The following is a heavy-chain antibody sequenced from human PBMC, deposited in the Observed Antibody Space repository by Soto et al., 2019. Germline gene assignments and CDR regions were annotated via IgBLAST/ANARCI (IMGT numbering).Heavy chain of an antibody. J-gene: IGHJ4*02. D-gene: IGHD7-27*01. V-gene: IGHV4-30-4*01. CDR3: ARYELGSLLPGDY. CDR1: GGSISSGDYY. Sequence: QVQLQESGPGLVKPSQTLSLTCTVSGGSISSGDYYWSWVRQPPGKGLEWIGYIYYSGSTYYNPSLKSRVTISVDTSKNQFSLKLSSVTAADTAVYYCARYELGSLLPGDYWGQGTLVTVSS. CDR2: IYYSGST.